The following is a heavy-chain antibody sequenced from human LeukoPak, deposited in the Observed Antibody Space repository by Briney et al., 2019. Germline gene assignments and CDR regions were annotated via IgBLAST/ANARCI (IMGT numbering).Heavy chain of an antibody. Sequence: GGSLRLSCAASGFTFGSYWMTWVRQAPGRGLEWVANIKQDGSEKYYVDSVKGRFTISRDNAKNSLYLQMNSLRAEDTAVYYCVRDSSGAFDHWGQGTLVTVSS. CDR2: IKQDGSEK. CDR1: GFTFGSYW. CDR3: VRDSSGAFDH. J-gene: IGHJ4*02. V-gene: IGHV3-7*03. D-gene: IGHD3-10*01.